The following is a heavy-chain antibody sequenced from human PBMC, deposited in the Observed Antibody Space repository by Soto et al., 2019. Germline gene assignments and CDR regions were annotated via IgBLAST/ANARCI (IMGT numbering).Heavy chain of an antibody. CDR3: ARGIPRYYYDSSGPLFDY. V-gene: IGHV1-2*02. Sequence: ASVKVSCKASGYTFTGYYMHWVRQAPGQGLEWMGWINPNSGGTNYAQKFQGGVTMTRDTSISTAYMELSRLRSDDTAVYYCARGIPRYYYDSSGPLFDYWGQGTLVTVSS. J-gene: IGHJ4*02. CDR2: INPNSGGT. D-gene: IGHD3-22*01. CDR1: GYTFTGYY.